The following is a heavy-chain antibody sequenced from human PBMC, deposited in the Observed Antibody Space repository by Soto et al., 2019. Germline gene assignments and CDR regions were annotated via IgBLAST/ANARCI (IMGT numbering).Heavy chain of an antibody. CDR2: IYHSGST. Sequence: KSSETLSLTCAVSGGSISSSNWWSWVRQPPGKGLEWIGEIYHSGSTNYNPSLKSRVTILVDKSKNQFSLKLSSVTAADTAVYYCASAGDIVVVPAAIVLGVWGQGTTVTVSS. CDR1: GGSISSSNW. J-gene: IGHJ6*02. V-gene: IGHV4-4*02. D-gene: IGHD2-2*02. CDR3: ASAGDIVVVPAAIVLGV.